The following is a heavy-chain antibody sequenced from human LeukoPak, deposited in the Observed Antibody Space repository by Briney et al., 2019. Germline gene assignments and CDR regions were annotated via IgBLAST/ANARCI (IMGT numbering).Heavy chain of an antibody. D-gene: IGHD6-13*01. Sequence: SETLSLTCTDTGGSIRSHFWSWIRQPPGKGLEWIGDIHSRGGTNYNPSLKSRVTMSTDTSKNQFSLKLNSVTAADTAVYYCARYGYSTDLLDYCGQGTLVTVSS. J-gene: IGHJ4*02. CDR3: ARYGYSTDLLDY. V-gene: IGHV4-59*11. CDR2: IHSRGGT. CDR1: GGSIRSHF.